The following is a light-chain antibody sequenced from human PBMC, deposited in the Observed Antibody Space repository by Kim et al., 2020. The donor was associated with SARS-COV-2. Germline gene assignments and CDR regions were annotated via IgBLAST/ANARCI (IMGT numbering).Light chain of an antibody. CDR3: NSRDSNDNVV. J-gene: IGLJ2*01. CDR1: SLRSYY. V-gene: IGLV3-19*01. CDR2: GKN. Sequence: VALGQTVRSTCKGDSLRSYYATWYQQKPGKAPIVVIYGKNNRPSGIPDRFSGSSSGNTASLTITGTQAGDEADYYCNSRDSNDNVVFGGGTQLTVL.